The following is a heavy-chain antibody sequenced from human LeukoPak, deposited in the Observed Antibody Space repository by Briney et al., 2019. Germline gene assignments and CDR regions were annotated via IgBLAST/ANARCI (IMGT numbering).Heavy chain of an antibody. CDR3: ARHGTYYYDSSGALEY. V-gene: IGHV4-4*09. CDR2: IYTSGST. CDR1: GGSISSYY. J-gene: IGHJ4*02. D-gene: IGHD3-22*01. Sequence: PSETLSLTCTVSGGSISSYYWSWIRQPPGKGLEWIGYIYTSGSTNYNPSLKSRVTISVDTSKNQLSLKLTAVNAADTAGYYCARHGTYYYDSSGALEYWGQGTLVTVAS.